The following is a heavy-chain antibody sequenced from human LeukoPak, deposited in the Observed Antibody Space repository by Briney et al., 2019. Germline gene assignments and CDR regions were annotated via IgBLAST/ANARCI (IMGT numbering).Heavy chain of an antibody. D-gene: IGHD6-13*01. CDR3: ARELAAAGSNDY. CDR1: GFSFSSYR. CDR2: VSNSGDYI. V-gene: IGHV3-21*04. J-gene: IGHJ4*02. Sequence: GGSLRLSCAASGFSFSSYRMNWVRQAPGKGLEWVSSVSNSGDYIHYADSVKGRFTISRDNSKNSLYLQMNSLRAEDTAVYYCARELAAAGSNDYWGQGTLVTVSS.